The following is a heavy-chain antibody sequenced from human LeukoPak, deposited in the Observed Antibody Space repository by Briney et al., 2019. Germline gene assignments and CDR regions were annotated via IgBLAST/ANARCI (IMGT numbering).Heavy chain of an antibody. J-gene: IGHJ4*02. D-gene: IGHD3-10*01. Sequence: ASVKVSCKASGYTFTGYYMHWVRQAPGQGLEWMGWINPNSGGTNYAQNFQGRVTMTRDTSITTAYMELSRLRSEDTAVYYCARRYFLSGNYYTDYWGQGTLVTVSS. CDR2: INPNSGGT. V-gene: IGHV1-2*02. CDR1: GYTFTGYY. CDR3: ARRYFLSGNYYTDY.